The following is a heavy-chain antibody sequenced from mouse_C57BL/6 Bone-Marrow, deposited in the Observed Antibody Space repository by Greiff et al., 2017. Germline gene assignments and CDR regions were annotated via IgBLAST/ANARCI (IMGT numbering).Heavy chain of an antibody. Sequence: EVKVVESGGGLVQSGRSLRLSCATSGFTFSDFYMEWVRQAPGKGLEWIAASRNKANDYTTEYSASVKGRFIVSRDTSQSILYLQMNALRAEDTAIYYCARASTVVARGYAMDYWGQGTSVTVSS. CDR1: GFTFSDFY. CDR2: SRNKANDYTT. J-gene: IGHJ4*01. CDR3: ARASTVVARGYAMDY. V-gene: IGHV7-1*01. D-gene: IGHD1-1*01.